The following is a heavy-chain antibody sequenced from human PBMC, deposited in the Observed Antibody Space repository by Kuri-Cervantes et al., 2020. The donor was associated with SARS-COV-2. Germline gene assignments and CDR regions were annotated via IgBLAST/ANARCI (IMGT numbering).Heavy chain of an antibody. D-gene: IGHD6-13*01. Sequence: ASVKVSCKASGYTFTGYYMHWVRQAPGQGLEWMGWINPNSGGTNYAQKFQGRVTMTRDTSISTAYMELSRLRSDDTAVYYCARSYSSSWYRGYYYYMDVWGKGTTVTVSS. V-gene: IGHV1-2*02. CDR3: ARSYSSSWYRGYYYYMDV. CDR1: GYTFTGYY. CDR2: INPNSGGT. J-gene: IGHJ6*03.